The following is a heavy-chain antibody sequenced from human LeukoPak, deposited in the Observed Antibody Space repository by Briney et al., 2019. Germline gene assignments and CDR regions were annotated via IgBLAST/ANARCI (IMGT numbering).Heavy chain of an antibody. D-gene: IGHD3-10*01. CDR3: ARERAYYYGSGSYIFDY. J-gene: IGHJ4*02. CDR1: GFTFSSYG. Sequence: GGSLRLSCAASGFTFSSYGMHWVRQAPGKGLEWVAFIRYDGSNKYYADSVKGRFTISRDNSKNTLYLQMNSLRAEDTAVYYCARERAYYYGSGSYIFDYWGQGTLVTVSS. CDR2: IRYDGSNK. V-gene: IGHV3-30*02.